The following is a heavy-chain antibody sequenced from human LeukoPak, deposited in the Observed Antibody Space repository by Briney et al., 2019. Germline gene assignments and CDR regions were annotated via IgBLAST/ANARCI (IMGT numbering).Heavy chain of an antibody. CDR2: IYTSEST. CDR1: GGSISGYY. Sequence: NPSETLSLTCTVSGGSISGYYWSWLRQPAGKGLEWIGRIYTSESTNYNPSLKSRVTMSVDTSKNQFSLKLSSVTAADTAVYYCARESPASTSRLMDVWGKGTTVTVSS. D-gene: IGHD2-2*01. J-gene: IGHJ6*03. CDR3: ARESPASTSRLMDV. V-gene: IGHV4-4*07.